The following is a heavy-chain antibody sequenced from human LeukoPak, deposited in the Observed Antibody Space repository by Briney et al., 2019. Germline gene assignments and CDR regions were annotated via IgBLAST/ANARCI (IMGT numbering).Heavy chain of an antibody. CDR1: GFTFSDYY. J-gene: IGHJ6*03. D-gene: IGHD1-26*01. V-gene: IGHV3-11*04. CDR3: ARDGGSYYYYYYMDV. Sequence: GGSLRLSCAASGFTFSDYYMSWIRQAPGKGLEWVSYISSSGSTIYYADSVKGRFTISRDNAKNSLYLQMNSLRAEDTAVYHCARDGGSYYYYYYMDVWGKGTTVTVSS. CDR2: ISSSGSTI.